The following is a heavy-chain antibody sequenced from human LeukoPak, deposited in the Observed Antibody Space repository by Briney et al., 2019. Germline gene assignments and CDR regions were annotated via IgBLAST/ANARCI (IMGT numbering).Heavy chain of an antibody. V-gene: IGHV4-59*08. J-gene: IGHJ1*01. CDR1: ADSITSGH. CDR3: AGRGQRYFRD. CDR2: IYGIENT. Sequence: SETLSLTCNITADSITSGHWSWIRQSPGKGLEWIGYIYGIENTDYNPSLKSRVTLSLDTSKNQLSLKLTAVSAADTAVYYCAGRGQRYFRDWGQGTLVTVSS.